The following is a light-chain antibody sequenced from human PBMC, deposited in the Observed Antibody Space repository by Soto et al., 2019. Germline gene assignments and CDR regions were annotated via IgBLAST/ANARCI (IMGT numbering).Light chain of an antibody. Sequence: EIVMTQSPATLSVSPGESATLSCRASQSVSSSLAWYQQKPGQAPRFLIYGSSIRATGIPARFSGSGSGKEFTLTIDSLQSDDFAFYFCQQYYSWPRTFGQGTRVEIK. CDR3: QQYYSWPRT. J-gene: IGKJ1*01. V-gene: IGKV3-15*01. CDR2: GSS. CDR1: QSVSSS.